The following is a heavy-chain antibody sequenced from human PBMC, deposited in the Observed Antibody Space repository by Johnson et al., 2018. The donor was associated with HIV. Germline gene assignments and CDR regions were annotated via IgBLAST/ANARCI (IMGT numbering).Heavy chain of an antibody. D-gene: IGHD6-13*01. CDR1: GFTFSSYA. Sequence: QVQLVESGGGVVQPGRSLRLSCAASGFTFSSYAMHWVRQAPGKGLEWVAVISYDGSNKYYADSVKGRFTISRDNSKNTLYLQMNSLRAEDTAVYYCVRPAAAGRDDAFDIWGQGTMVTVS. CDR2: ISYDGSNK. V-gene: IGHV3-30*04. J-gene: IGHJ3*02. CDR3: VRPAAAGRDDAFDI.